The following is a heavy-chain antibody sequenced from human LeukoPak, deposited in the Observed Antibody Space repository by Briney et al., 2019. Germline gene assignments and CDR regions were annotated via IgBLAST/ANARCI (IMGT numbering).Heavy chain of an antibody. CDR2: ISGSGGST. J-gene: IGHJ5*02. CDR3: ARSRSGYPYP. V-gene: IGHV3-23*01. D-gene: IGHD3-3*01. Sequence: GGSLRLSCAASGFTFSSYAMSWVRQAPGKGLEWVSAISGSGGSTNYADSVKGRFTISRDNAENSLYLQMNSLRAEDTAVYYCARSRSGYPYPWGQGTLVTVSS. CDR1: GFTFSSYA.